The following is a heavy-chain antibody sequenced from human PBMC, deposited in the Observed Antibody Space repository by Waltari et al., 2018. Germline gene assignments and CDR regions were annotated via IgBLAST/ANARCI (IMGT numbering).Heavy chain of an antibody. CDR1: GGSISSHY. D-gene: IGHD3-22*01. Sequence: QVQLQESGPGLVKPSETLSLTCTVSGGSISSHYWSWIRPPPGKGLEWIGYIYYSGSTNYNPSLKSRVTISVDTSKNQFSLKLSSVTAADTAVYYCARAPLSLNYYDSSGYYYAYYFDYWGQGTLVTVSS. J-gene: IGHJ4*02. CDR3: ARAPLSLNYYDSSGYYYAYYFDY. CDR2: IYYSGST. V-gene: IGHV4-59*11.